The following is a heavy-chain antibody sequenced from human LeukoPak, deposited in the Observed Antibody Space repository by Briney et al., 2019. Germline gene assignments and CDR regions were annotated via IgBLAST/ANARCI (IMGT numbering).Heavy chain of an antibody. CDR1: GYTFTGYY. Sequence: SVKVSCKASGYTFTGYYMHWLRQAPGQGLEWMGWINPNSGGTNYAQKFQGRVTMTRDTSISTAYMELSRLRSDDTAVYYCARENTGSYSVDWFDPWGQGTLVTVSS. CDR3: ARENTGSYSVDWFDP. D-gene: IGHD3-10*01. V-gene: IGHV1-2*02. CDR2: INPNSGGT. J-gene: IGHJ5*02.